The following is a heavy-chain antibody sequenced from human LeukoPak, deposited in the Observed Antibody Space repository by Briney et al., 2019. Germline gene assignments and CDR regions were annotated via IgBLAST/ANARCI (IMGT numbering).Heavy chain of an antibody. CDR2: ISGSGGST. CDR1: GFTFSSYG. J-gene: IGHJ4*02. V-gene: IGHV3-23*01. Sequence: GGSLRLSCAASGFTFSSYGMSWVRRAPGKGLEWVSAISGSGGSTYYADSVKGRFTISRDNSKNTLYLQMNSLRAEDTAVYYCAKHPQPYYDILTGYRYFDYWGQGTLVTVSS. D-gene: IGHD3-9*01. CDR3: AKHPQPYYDILTGYRYFDY.